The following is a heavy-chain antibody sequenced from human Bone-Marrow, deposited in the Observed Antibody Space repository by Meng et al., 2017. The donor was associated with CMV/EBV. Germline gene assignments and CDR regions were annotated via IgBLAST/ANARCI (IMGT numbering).Heavy chain of an antibody. CDR3: ARGSGYDSNWFDP. CDR1: GYTFSTYG. J-gene: IGHJ5*02. CDR2: ISAYNGHT. V-gene: IGHV1-18*01. D-gene: IGHD5-12*01. Sequence: ASVKVSCKASGYTFSTYGISWVRQAPGQGLEWMGWISAYNGHTEYVQKFQGRVTMTTDTSTSTAYMEVRSLRSDDTAVYYCARGSGYDSNWFDPWGQGTLVTVSS.